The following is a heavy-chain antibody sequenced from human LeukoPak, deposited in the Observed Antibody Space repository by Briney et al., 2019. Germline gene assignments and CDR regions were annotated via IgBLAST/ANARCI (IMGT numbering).Heavy chain of an antibody. CDR2: IYYSGTT. CDR3: AKVGTVTVDY. Sequence: SETLSLTCTVCGASISGYYWGWIRQPPGKGLEWIGYIYYSGTTNYIPSLESRVTISVDTSKNQFSLNLHSVTAADTAVYYCAKVGTVTVDYWGQGTLVTVSS. V-gene: IGHV4-59*01. D-gene: IGHD1-1*01. J-gene: IGHJ4*02. CDR1: GASISGYY.